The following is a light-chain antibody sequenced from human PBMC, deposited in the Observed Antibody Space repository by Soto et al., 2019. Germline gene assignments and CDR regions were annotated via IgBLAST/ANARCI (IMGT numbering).Light chain of an antibody. CDR2: GAS. CDR3: QQYATSPWT. Sequence: EIVLTQSPGTLSLSPGERATLSCRASQSVRSNYLAWYQQKPGQAPRLLIYGASSRATGIPARFSGSGSGTDFTLTISRLEPEDFAVFYCQQYATSPWTFGQGTKVAIK. J-gene: IGKJ1*01. CDR1: QSVRSNY. V-gene: IGKV3-20*01.